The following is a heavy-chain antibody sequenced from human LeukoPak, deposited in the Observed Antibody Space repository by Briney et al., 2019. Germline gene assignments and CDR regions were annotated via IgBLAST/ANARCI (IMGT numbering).Heavy chain of an antibody. CDR2: IRSKANSYAR. CDR3: TTFGIVDDY. V-gene: IGHV3-73*01. Sequence: GGSLRLSCAASGFTFSGSGMHWVRQASGRGLEWVGGIRSKANSYARVYAASVKGRFAISRDDSKNTAYLQMNSLKTEDTAIYYCTTFGIVDDYWGQGTLVTVSS. J-gene: IGHJ4*02. D-gene: IGHD3-22*01. CDR1: GFTFSGSG.